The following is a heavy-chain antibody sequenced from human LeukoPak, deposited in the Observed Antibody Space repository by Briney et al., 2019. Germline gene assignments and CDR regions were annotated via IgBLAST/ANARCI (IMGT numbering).Heavy chain of an antibody. CDR3: ARDHSSWEVPSDY. Sequence: PGGSLRLSCAASGFTFSTYWMHWVRQVPGKGLVWVSGINTDGSSRGYADSVKGRFTISRDNAKNTLYPQMNSLRADDTAVYYCARDHSSWEVPSDYWGQGTLVTVSS. V-gene: IGHV3-74*01. CDR2: INTDGSSR. J-gene: IGHJ4*02. D-gene: IGHD6-13*01. CDR1: GFTFSTYW.